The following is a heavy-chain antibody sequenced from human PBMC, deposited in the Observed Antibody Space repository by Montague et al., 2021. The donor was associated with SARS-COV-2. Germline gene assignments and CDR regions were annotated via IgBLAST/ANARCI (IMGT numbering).Heavy chain of an antibody. D-gene: IGHD3-22*01. CDR2: ISGSGGST. J-gene: IGHJ4*02. CDR1: GFTFSSYA. V-gene: IGHV3-23*01. Sequence: SLRLSCAASGFTFSSYAMSWFRQAPGKGLEWVSAISGSGGSTYYADSVKGRFTISRDNSKNTLYLQMNSLRAEDTAVYYCRVGNYYDSISDYWGQGTLVTVSS. CDR3: RVGNYYDSISDY.